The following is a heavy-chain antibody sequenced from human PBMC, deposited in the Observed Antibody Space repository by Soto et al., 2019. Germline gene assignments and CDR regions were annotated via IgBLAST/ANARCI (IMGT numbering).Heavy chain of an antibody. V-gene: IGHV3-30-3*01. D-gene: IGHD3-10*01. J-gene: IGHJ6*02. CDR2: ISYDGSNK. CDR1: GFTFSNYA. CDR3: ARPLEWFGELSLYYYYGMDV. Sequence: GSLRLSCAASGFTFSNYAMHWVRQAPGKGLEWLAVISYDGSNKYYADSVKGRFTISRDNSKNTLYLQMNSLRAEDTAVYYCARPLEWFGELSLYYYYGMDVWGQGTTVTVSS.